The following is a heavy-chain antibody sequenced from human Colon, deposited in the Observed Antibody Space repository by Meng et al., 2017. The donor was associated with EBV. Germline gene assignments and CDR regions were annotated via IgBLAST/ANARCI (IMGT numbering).Heavy chain of an antibody. V-gene: IGHV4-30-4*01. CDR2: MDYRGST. J-gene: IGHJ4*02. D-gene: IGHD2-2*01. Sequence: VQLQASGPGLGKPSQTLSLTCTVSGGSISSGEYFWSWIRQPPGKGLEWIGYMDYRGSTFYNPSLKSRVTISVDTSKNQFSLKLSSVIAADTAVYFCARGELLWDYWGQGTLVTVSS. CDR1: GGSISSGEYF. CDR3: ARGELLWDY.